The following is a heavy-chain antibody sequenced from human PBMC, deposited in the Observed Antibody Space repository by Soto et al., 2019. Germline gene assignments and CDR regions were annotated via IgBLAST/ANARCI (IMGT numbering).Heavy chain of an antibody. J-gene: IGHJ4*02. CDR2: ISYDGSNK. D-gene: IGHD3-10*01. V-gene: IGHV3-30-3*01. Sequence: LRLSCAASGFTFSSYAMHWVRQAPGKGLEWVAVISYDGSNKYYADSVKGRFTISRDNSKNTLYLQMNSLRAEDTAVYYCARERYGSGSSPLDYWGQGTLVTVSS. CDR1: GFTFSSYA. CDR3: ARERYGSGSSPLDY.